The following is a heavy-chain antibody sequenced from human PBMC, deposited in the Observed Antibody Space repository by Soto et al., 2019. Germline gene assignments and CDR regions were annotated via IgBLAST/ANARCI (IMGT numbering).Heavy chain of an antibody. CDR2: ISYSGST. V-gene: IGHV4-39*02. CDR3: AREGALLYGGNPDYYYTVGV. J-gene: IGHJ6*02. Sequence: SETLSLTCTVSGGSISSDSYYWGWIRQSPEKRLEWIASISYSGSTYYNPTLKSRLIISVDTSKSQFSLKLSSVTAADTAVYYCAREGALLYGGNPDYYYTVGVWGQGTTVT. D-gene: IGHD4-17*01. CDR1: GGSISSDSYY.